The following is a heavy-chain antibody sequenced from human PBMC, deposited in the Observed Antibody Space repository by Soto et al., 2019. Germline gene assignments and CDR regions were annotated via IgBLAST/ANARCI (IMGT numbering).Heavy chain of an antibody. Sequence: SETLSLTCAVYGGSFSGYYWSWIRQPPGKGLEWIGEINHSGSTNYNPSLKSRVTISVDTSKNQFSLKLSSVTAADTAVYYCARGTFLRGYQPFYYYYGMDVWGQGTTVTVSS. CDR1: GGSFSGYY. D-gene: IGHD5-12*01. J-gene: IGHJ6*02. CDR3: ARGTFLRGYQPFYYYYGMDV. V-gene: IGHV4-34*01. CDR2: INHSGST.